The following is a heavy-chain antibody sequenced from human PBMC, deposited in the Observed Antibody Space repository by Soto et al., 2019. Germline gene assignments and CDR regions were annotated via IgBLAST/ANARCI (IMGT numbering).Heavy chain of an antibody. Sequence: QVQLVQSGAEVKKPGSSVKVSCKASGGPFSSYAISWVRQAPGQGLEWMGGIIPIFGTANYAQKFQGRITITADKSTSTAYLELSSLRSEDTAVYYCSRDSGGTTVAFGMDVWRQRTTVTVSS. D-gene: IGHD4-17*01. CDR1: GGPFSSYA. CDR2: IIPIFGTA. CDR3: SRDSGGTTVAFGMDV. J-gene: IGHJ6*02. V-gene: IGHV1-69*06.